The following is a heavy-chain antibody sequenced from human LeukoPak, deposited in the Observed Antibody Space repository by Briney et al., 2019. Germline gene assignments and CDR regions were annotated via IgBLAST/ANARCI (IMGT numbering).Heavy chain of an antibody. D-gene: IGHD5-18*01. CDR3: ARVYADTAMALDY. CDR2: IRYSGST. CDR1: GGSISSSSYY. Sequence: SETLSLTCTVSGGSISSSSYYWGWIRQPPGKGLEWIGSIRYSGSTNYNPSLKSRVTISVDTSKNQFSLKLSSVTAADTAVYYCARVYADTAMALDYWGQGTLVTVSS. J-gene: IGHJ4*02. V-gene: IGHV4-39*07.